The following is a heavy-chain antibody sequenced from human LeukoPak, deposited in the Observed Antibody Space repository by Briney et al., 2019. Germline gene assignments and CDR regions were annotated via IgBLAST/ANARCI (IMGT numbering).Heavy chain of an antibody. J-gene: IGHJ4*02. CDR3: AKEFYVVGATGFDY. CDR2: ISGSGGST. Sequence: GRSLRLSCVASGFPFSSYGMHWVRQAPGKGLEWVSAISGSGGSTYYADSVKGRFTISRDNSKNTLYLQMNSLRAEDTAVYYCAKEFYVVGATGFDYWGQGTLVTVSS. V-gene: IGHV3-23*01. D-gene: IGHD1-26*01. CDR1: GFPFSSYG.